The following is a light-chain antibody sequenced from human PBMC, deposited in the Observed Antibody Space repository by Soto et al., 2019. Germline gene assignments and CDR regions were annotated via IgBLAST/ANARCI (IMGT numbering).Light chain of an antibody. CDR1: QSVSNNY. CDR3: QQYGSSGT. V-gene: IGKV3-20*01. J-gene: IGKJ1*01. Sequence: VLTQSPGSLSLSPGERATLSCRASQSVSNNYLAWYQQKPGQAPRLLIYGASNRATGIPDRFSGSGSGTDFTLTISRLEPEDFAVYYCQQYGSSGTFGQGTKVDIK. CDR2: GAS.